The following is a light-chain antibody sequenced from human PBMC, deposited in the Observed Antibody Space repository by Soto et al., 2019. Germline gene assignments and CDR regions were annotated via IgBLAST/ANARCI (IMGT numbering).Light chain of an antibody. Sequence: SYELAQPPSVSVAPGQTATITCGGNRIGYKTVHWYQQKPGQAPVVVVHDDRDRPSGIPERLSGANSGDTATLTISRVEAGDEADYFCQVWDSSRDQCVFGTGTKLTVL. CDR2: DDR. J-gene: IGLJ1*01. CDR1: RIGYKT. V-gene: IGLV3-21*02. CDR3: QVWDSSRDQCV.